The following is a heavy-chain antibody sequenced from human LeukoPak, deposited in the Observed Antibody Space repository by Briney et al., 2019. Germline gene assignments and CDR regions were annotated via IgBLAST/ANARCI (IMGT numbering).Heavy chain of an antibody. CDR3: ARGAYSSSRGTFDY. J-gene: IGHJ4*02. V-gene: IGHV4-59*01. CDR1: GGSFSGYY. Sequence: SETLSLTCAVYGGSFSGYYWSWIRQPPGKGLEWIGYIYYSGSTNYNPSLKSRVTISVDTSKNQFSLKLSSVTAADTAVYYCARGAYSSSRGTFDYWGQGTLVTVSS. D-gene: IGHD6-13*01. CDR2: IYYSGST.